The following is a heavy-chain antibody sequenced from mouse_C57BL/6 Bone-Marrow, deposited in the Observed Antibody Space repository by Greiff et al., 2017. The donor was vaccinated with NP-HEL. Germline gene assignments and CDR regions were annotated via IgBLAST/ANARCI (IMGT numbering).Heavy chain of an antibody. CDR3: ASCYGSNLWYFDV. J-gene: IGHJ1*03. CDR1: GYTFTGYW. Sequence: VKLQESGAELMKPGASVKLSCKATGYTFTGYWIEWVKQRPGHGLEWIGEILPGSGSTNYNEKFKGKATFTADTSSNTAYMKLSSLTTEDSAVVYCASCYGSNLWYFDVWGTGTTVTVSS. D-gene: IGHD1-1*01. CDR2: ILPGSGST. V-gene: IGHV1-9*01.